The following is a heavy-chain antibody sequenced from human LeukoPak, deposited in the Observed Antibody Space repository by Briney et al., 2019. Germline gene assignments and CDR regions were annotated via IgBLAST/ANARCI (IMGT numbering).Heavy chain of an antibody. CDR1: GFTFNSYA. CDR2: VSTSSSYI. CDR3: ARWGYSYVENAPD. J-gene: IGHJ4*02. Sequence: GGSLTLSCAASGFTFNSYAMTWVRQPPGKGLEWVSSVSTSSSYIYYADSVKGRFTISRDNAKKSLYLLMNSLRAEDTAVYYCARWGYSYVENAPDWGQGTLVTVSS. V-gene: IGHV3-21*01. D-gene: IGHD5-18*01.